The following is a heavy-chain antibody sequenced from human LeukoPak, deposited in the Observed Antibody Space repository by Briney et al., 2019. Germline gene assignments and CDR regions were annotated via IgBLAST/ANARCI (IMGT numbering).Heavy chain of an antibody. J-gene: IGHJ4*02. CDR1: GFTFSSYA. CDR3: AKSRGESRGASNY. Sequence: GGSLRHSCAASGFTFSSYAMNWVRQAPGKGLEWVSFIIGSGDTTYYADSVKGRFTISRDNSKNTLYLQMNSLRAEDTVVYYCAKSRGESRGASNYWGQGTLVTVSS. V-gene: IGHV3-23*01. D-gene: IGHD1-26*01. CDR2: IIGSGDTT.